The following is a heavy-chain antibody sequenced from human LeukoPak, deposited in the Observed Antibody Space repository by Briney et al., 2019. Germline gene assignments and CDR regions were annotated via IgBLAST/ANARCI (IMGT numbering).Heavy chain of an antibody. CDR2: ISWNSGSI. Sequence: GGSLRLSCAASGFTFDDYAMHWVRQAPGKGLEWVSGISWNSGSIGYADSVKGRFTISRDNAKNSLYLQMNSLRAEDTALYYCATTRSSSWYGSYWFDPWGQGTPVTVSS. D-gene: IGHD6-13*01. CDR1: GFTFDDYA. J-gene: IGHJ5*02. V-gene: IGHV3-9*01. CDR3: ATTRSSSWYGSYWFDP.